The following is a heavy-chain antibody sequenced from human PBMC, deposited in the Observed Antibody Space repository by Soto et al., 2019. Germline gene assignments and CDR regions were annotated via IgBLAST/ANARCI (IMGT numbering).Heavy chain of an antibody. CDR1: GFTFSSYW. J-gene: IGHJ4*02. Sequence: GGSLRLSCAASGFTFSSYWRHWVRQAPGKELVWVSRINSDGSSTSYADSVKGRFTISRDNAKNTLYLQMNSLRAEDTAVYYCARDEGASYFDYWGQGTLVTVSS. D-gene: IGHD2-15*01. V-gene: IGHV3-74*01. CDR2: INSDGSST. CDR3: ARDEGASYFDY.